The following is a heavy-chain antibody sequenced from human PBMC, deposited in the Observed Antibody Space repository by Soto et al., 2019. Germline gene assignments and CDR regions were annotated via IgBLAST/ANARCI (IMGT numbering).Heavy chain of an antibody. V-gene: IGHV1-18*04. J-gene: IGHJ4*02. CDR1: GYTFTSYG. CDR2: IRAYTGYT. D-gene: IGHD6-19*01. Sequence: QVQLVQSGGEVRKPGASVKVSCKASGYTFTSYGVSWVRQAPGQGLEWMGWIRAYTGYTNYAQKFQGRVTITTDTSTSTAYMELRSLISDDTAVYYCARASDGYRSGWYVGYFDYWGQGTLVTVYS. CDR3: ARASDGYRSGWYVGYFDY.